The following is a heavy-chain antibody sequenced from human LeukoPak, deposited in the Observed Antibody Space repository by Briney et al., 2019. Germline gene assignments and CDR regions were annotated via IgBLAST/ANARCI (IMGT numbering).Heavy chain of an antibody. D-gene: IGHD2/OR15-2a*01. Sequence: GGSLRLSCAASGFTFSRYGMHWVRQPPGKGLEWVAVIWYDGSNKYYADSVKGRFTISKDNSKNTLDLQMNSLRAEDTAVYYCAKADEMNMDYWGQGTLVTVSS. CDR1: GFTFSRYG. V-gene: IGHV3-33*06. CDR3: AKADEMNMDY. J-gene: IGHJ4*02. CDR2: IWYDGSNK.